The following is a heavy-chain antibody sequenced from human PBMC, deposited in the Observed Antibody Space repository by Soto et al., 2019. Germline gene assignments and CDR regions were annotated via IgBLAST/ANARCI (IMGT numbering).Heavy chain of an antibody. CDR3: AKHYDNWDYYCGMDV. Sequence: SVKVSCKASGGTFSSYAISWVRQAPGQGLEWMGGIIPIFGTADYAQKFQGRVTITADESTSTAYMELSSLRSEDTAVYYCAKHYDNWDYYCGMDVWGQGTTVTVSS. V-gene: IGHV1-69*13. CDR1: GGTFSSYA. CDR2: IIPIFGTA. J-gene: IGHJ6*02. D-gene: IGHD3-22*01.